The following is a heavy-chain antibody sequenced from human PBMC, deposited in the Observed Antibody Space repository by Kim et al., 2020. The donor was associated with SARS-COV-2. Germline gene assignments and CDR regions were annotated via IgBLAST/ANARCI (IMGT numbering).Heavy chain of an antibody. CDR3: AKDRPGGDAFDI. J-gene: IGHJ3*02. CDR1: GFTFSRSP. Sequence: GGSLRLSCAASGFTFSRSPMSWVRQAPGKGPEWVSAIDGSGDRTYYAGSVKGRFTISRDNSKNTLYLQMNSLRADDTALYYCAKDRPGGDAFDIWGQGT. V-gene: IGHV3-23*01. D-gene: IGHD3-16*01. CDR2: IDGSGDRT.